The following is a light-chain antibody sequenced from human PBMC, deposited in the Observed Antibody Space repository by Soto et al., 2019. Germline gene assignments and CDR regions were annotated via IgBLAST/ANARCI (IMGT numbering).Light chain of an antibody. CDR2: LGS. V-gene: IGKV2-28*01. CDR1: QSLLHINAYNC. CDR3: MQALQTPWT. J-gene: IGKJ1*01. Sequence: DLVMTQSPLSLPVTPGEPASISCRSSQSLLHINAYNCLDWYLQRPGQSPQLLIYLGSNRASGVPDRFSGSGSGTNFTLKIARVEAEDVGVYYCMQALQTPWTFGQGTRVEIK.